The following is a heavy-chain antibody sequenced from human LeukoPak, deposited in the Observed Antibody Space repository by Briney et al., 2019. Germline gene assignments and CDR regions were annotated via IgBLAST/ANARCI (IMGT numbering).Heavy chain of an antibody. D-gene: IGHD2/OR15-2a*01. Sequence: GGSLRLSCAASGFTFSLYAMHWVRQAPGKELEYVSAITSNGHSAYYANSVEGRFTISRDNSKNMLYLQMGSLRAEDMAEYYCARGRLASTTSTTYDYWGQGTLVTVSS. CDR1: GFTFSLYA. V-gene: IGHV3-64*01. CDR3: ARGRLASTTSTTYDY. J-gene: IGHJ4*02. CDR2: ITSNGHSA.